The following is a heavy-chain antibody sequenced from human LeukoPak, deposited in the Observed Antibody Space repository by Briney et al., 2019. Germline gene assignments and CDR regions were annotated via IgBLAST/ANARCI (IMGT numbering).Heavy chain of an antibody. D-gene: IGHD1-1*01. CDR3: GRYTPGTIDY. CDR1: GFSFNNDW. V-gene: IGHV3-15*01. Sequence: PGGSLRLSCTASGFSFNNDWMTWVRQAPGKGLQWVGRIKPKTSGGTADYAAPLQGRFSISRDDSKNTLYLQMNSLIIEDTAFYYCGRYTPGTIDYWGQGALVTVSS. CDR2: IKPKTSGGTA. J-gene: IGHJ4*02.